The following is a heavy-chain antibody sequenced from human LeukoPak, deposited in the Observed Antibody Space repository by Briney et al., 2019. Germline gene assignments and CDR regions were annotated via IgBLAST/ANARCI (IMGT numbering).Heavy chain of an antibody. V-gene: IGHV3-23*01. CDR2: ISGSGGST. J-gene: IGHJ4*02. D-gene: IGHD3-22*01. Sequence: GRTLRLSCAASGFSFSTYGMSWVRQPPGKGLEWVSAISGSGGSTYYPSSVKCRFTISRDNSKNTLYLQMNSLRAEDTAVYYCSKGVTMIVVVPYYWGQGTLVTVSS. CDR3: SKGVTMIVVVPYY. CDR1: GFSFSTYG.